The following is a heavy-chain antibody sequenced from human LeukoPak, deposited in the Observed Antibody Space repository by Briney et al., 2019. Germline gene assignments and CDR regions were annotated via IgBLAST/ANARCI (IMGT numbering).Heavy chain of an antibody. D-gene: IGHD2-2*01. Sequence: SETLSLTCTVTGCSISSYYWSWIRQPPGKGLEWIGYIYYSGSTNYNPSLKSRVTISVDTSKNQFSLKLSSVTAADTAVYYCASIELGYCSSTSCPIDYWGQGTLVTVSS. J-gene: IGHJ4*02. CDR2: IYYSGST. CDR1: GCSISSYY. V-gene: IGHV4-59*01. CDR3: ASIELGYCSSTSCPIDY.